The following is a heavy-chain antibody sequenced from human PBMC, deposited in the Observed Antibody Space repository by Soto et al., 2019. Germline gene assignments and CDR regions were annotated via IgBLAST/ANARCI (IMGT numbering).Heavy chain of an antibody. V-gene: IGHV3-23*01. Sequence: EVLLLESGGGLVQPGGSLRLSCAASGFTFSNYAMSWVRQAPGKGLEWVSGISGSGGGTGYADSVKGRFTISRDNSKITLYRQMNSLRAEDTAVYYCAKVGTYDVWSGYDSAFDIWGQGTMVTVSS. CDR2: ISGSGGGT. D-gene: IGHD3-3*01. CDR1: GFTFSNYA. J-gene: IGHJ3*02. CDR3: AKVGTYDVWSGYDSAFDI.